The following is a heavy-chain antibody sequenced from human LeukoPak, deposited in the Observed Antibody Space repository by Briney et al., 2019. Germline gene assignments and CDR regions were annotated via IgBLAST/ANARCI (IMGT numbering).Heavy chain of an antibody. CDR3: ARYLIVAAAFDY. CDR1: GGSISSGGYY. CDR2: IYYSGSI. V-gene: IGHV4-31*03. D-gene: IGHD2-15*01. Sequence: KPSQTLSLTCTVSGGSISSGGYYWSWIRQHPGKGLEWIGYIYYSGSIYYNPSLKSRVTISVDTSKNQFSLKLSSVTAADTAVYYCARYLIVAAAFDYWGQGTLVTVSS. J-gene: IGHJ4*02.